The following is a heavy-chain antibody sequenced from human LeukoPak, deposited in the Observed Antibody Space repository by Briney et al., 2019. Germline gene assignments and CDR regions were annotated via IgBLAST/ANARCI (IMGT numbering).Heavy chain of an antibody. D-gene: IGHD2-15*01. J-gene: IGHJ6*03. V-gene: IGHV4-34*01. Sequence: PSETLSLTCAVYGGSFSGYYWSWIRQPPGKGLEWIGEINHSGSTNYNPSLKSRVTISVDTSKNQFSLKLSSVTAADTAVYYCARGYCSGGSCYSPFGYYYYYMDVWGKGTTVTVSS. CDR2: INHSGST. CDR1: GGSFSGYY. CDR3: ARGYCSGGSCYSPFGYYYYYMDV.